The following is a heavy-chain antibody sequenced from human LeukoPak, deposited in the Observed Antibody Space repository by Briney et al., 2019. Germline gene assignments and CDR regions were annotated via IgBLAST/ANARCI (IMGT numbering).Heavy chain of an antibody. Sequence: GGSLRLSCAVSGFTSGFTFSIRWIHWVRQAPGKGLVWVSLVKTDGSTNYADSVKGRFTVSRDNAKNTLYLQMNNLRAEDTALYFCHPLAYTSNWGQGTLVTVSS. CDR2: VKTDGST. CDR3: HPLAYTSN. CDR1: GFTFSIRW. V-gene: IGHV3-74*01. J-gene: IGHJ4*02. D-gene: IGHD6-19*01.